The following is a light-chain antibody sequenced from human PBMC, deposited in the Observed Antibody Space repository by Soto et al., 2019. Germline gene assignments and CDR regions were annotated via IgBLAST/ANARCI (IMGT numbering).Light chain of an antibody. Sequence: DIEVNKSPSSLSAAVGYRVTITCRASQSISSYLNWYQQKPGKAPKLLIYAASSLQSGVPSRFSGSGSGTDFTLTISSLQPDDFATYYCQQSYSTPPTFRQGTKVDI. CDR1: QSISSY. J-gene: IGKJ1*01. V-gene: IGKV1-39*01. CDR3: QQSYSTPPT. CDR2: AAS.